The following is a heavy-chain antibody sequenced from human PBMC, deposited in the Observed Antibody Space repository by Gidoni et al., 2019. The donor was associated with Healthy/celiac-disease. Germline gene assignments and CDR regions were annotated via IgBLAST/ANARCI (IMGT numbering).Heavy chain of an antibody. D-gene: IGHD3-10*01. CDR2: ISSSSSTI. CDR1: GFTFSSYS. CDR3: ARGVWFGEPYYYYGMDV. Sequence: EVQLVESGGGLVQPGGSLRLSCAASGFTFSSYSMNWVRQAPGKGLEWVSYISSSSSTIYYADSVKGRFTISRDNAKNSLYLQMNSLRAEDTAVYYCARGVWFGEPYYYYGMDVWGQGTTVTVSS. V-gene: IGHV3-48*01. J-gene: IGHJ6*02.